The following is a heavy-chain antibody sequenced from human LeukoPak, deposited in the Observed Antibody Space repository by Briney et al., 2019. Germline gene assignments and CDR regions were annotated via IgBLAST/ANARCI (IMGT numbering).Heavy chain of an antibody. CDR2: INHSGST. J-gene: IGHJ6*03. D-gene: IGHD2-15*01. Sequence: PSETLSLTCAVYGGSFSGYYWSWIRQPPGKGLEGIGEINHSGSTNYNPSIKSRVTISVDTSKNQFSLKLSSVTAADTAVYYCARGGGYCSGGSCFAPYYYYMDVWGKGTTVTVSS. CDR3: ARGGGYCSGGSCFAPYYYYMDV. CDR1: GGSFSGYY. V-gene: IGHV4-34*01.